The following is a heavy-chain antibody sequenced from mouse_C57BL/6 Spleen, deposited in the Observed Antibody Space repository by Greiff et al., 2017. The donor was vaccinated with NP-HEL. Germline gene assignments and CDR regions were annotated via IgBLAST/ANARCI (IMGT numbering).Heavy chain of an antibody. J-gene: IGHJ3*01. Sequence: EVQLVESGGGLVQPKGSLKLSCAASGFSFNTYAMNWVRQAPGKGLEWVARIRSKSNNYATYYADSVKDRFTISRDDSESMLYLQMNNLKTEYTAMYDCVRESRSNYALFAYWGQGTLVTVSA. CDR3: VRESRSNYALFAY. CDR1: GFSFNTYA. D-gene: IGHD2-5*01. CDR2: IRSKSNNYAT. V-gene: IGHV10-1*01.